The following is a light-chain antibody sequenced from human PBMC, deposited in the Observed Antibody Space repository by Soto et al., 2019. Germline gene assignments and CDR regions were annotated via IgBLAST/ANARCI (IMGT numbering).Light chain of an antibody. CDR2: AAS. J-gene: IGKJ5*01. CDR1: QSISSY. CDR3: QQLTSYPRST. Sequence: DIQMTQSPSSLSASVGDRVTITCRASQSISSYLNWYQQKPGKAPKLLIYAASSLQSGVPSRFSGSGSGTEFTLTISSLQPEDFATYHCQQLTSYPRSTFGQGTRLEIK. V-gene: IGKV1-39*01.